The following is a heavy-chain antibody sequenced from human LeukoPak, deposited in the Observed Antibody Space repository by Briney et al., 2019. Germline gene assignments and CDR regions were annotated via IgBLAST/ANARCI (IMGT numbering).Heavy chain of an antibody. CDR3: GRNGVVAENRLYVDY. Sequence: GASVKVSCKASGYTFTGYYMHWVRQAPGQGLEWMGWINPNSGGTNYAQKFQGRVTMTRDTSISTAYMELRDLISDDTAVYYCGRNGVVAENRLYVDYWGQGTLVTVSS. CDR2: INPNSGGT. D-gene: IGHD2-8*01. V-gene: IGHV1-2*02. J-gene: IGHJ4*02. CDR1: GYTFTGYY.